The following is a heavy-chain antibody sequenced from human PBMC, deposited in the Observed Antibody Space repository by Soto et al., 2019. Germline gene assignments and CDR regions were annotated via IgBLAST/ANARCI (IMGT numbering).Heavy chain of an antibody. Sequence: PGGSLRFSCAASGFTFSTYCMNWVRQAPGKGLEWVSSISATSTYIYYADSVKGRFSIPRDNAKNSLYLQINSLRAEDTAVYYCVRDFSRIVGATADAFDVWGQGTMVTVSS. D-gene: IGHD1-26*01. CDR3: VRDFSRIVGATADAFDV. CDR1: GFTFSTYC. J-gene: IGHJ3*01. V-gene: IGHV3-21*01. CDR2: ISATSTYI.